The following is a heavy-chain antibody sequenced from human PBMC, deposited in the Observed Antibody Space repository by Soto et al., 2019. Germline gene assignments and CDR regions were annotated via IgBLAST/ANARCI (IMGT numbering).Heavy chain of an antibody. V-gene: IGHV4-34*01. CDR2: INHSGST. CDR1: GRSFSAYY. J-gene: IGHJ5*02. CDR3: ASGPGRRWFVP. Sequence: QVQLQQWGAGLLKPSETLSLTCAVYGRSFSAYYWSWIHQRPGKGLEWIGEINHSGSTNYNPSLKSRVIISVDTSKNQFSLKLSSVTAADTAVYYCASGPGRRWFVPWGQGTLVTVSS.